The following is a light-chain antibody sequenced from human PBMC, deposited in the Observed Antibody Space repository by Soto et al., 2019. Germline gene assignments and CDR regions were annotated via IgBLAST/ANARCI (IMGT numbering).Light chain of an antibody. CDR1: RNDVGAYNY. CDR3: SSFTSRFTFV. J-gene: IGLJ1*01. CDR2: EVT. V-gene: IGLV2-14*01. Sequence: ALTQPASVSGSPGQSIAISCTGTRNDVGAYNYVSWYQQHPGKAPKLMISEVTNRPSGVSDRFSGSKSGNTASLTISGLQAEDEADYYCSSFTSRFTFVFXTGTKVTVL.